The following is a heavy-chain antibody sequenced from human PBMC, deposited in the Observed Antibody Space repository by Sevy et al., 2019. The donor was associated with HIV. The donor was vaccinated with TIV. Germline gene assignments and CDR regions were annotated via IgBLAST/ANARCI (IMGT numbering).Heavy chain of an antibody. Sequence: GGSLRLSCAASGFTFRDSYMHWVRQVPGKGLEWVSPISWDGDSTKSADSVKGRFTVSRDNTKKSLYLQMDSLRTDDSAVYYCAKDLRGIIGLDYWGQGTLVTVSS. CDR2: ISWDGDST. V-gene: IGHV3-43*01. J-gene: IGHJ4*02. CDR1: GFTFRDSY. D-gene: IGHD3-10*01. CDR3: AKDLRGIIGLDY.